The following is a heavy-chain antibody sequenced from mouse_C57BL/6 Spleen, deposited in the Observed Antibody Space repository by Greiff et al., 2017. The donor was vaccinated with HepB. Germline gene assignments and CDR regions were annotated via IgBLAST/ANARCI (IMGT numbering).Heavy chain of an antibody. Sequence: EVMLVESEGGLVQPGSSMKLSCTASGFTFSDYYMAWVRQVPEKGLEWVANINYDGSSTYYLDSLKSRFIISRDNAKNILYLQMSSLKSEDTATYYCARAGGHYDGFFDYWGQGTTLTVSS. CDR2: INYDGSST. D-gene: IGHD2-3*01. CDR3: ARAGGHYDGFFDY. CDR1: GFTFSDYY. V-gene: IGHV5-16*01. J-gene: IGHJ2*01.